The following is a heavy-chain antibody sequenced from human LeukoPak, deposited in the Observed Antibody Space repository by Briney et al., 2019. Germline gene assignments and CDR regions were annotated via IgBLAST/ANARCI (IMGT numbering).Heavy chain of an antibody. D-gene: IGHD6-6*01. CDR2: INPNSGGT. Sequence: ASAKVSCKASEYTFTGYYMHWVRQAPGQGLEWMGWINPNSGGTSYAQKFQGRVTMTRDTSISTAYMELSRLRSDDTAVYYCARGADIAASSFDYWGQGTLVTVSS. J-gene: IGHJ4*02. CDR3: ARGADIAASSFDY. CDR1: EYTFTGYY. V-gene: IGHV1-2*02.